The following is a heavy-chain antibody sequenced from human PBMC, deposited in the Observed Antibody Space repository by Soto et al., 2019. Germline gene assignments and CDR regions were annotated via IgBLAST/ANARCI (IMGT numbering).Heavy chain of an antibody. D-gene: IGHD3-10*01. CDR1: GFTFSNAW. CDR3: TIDEVTYYGSGSYSSY. CDR2: IKSKTDGGTT. Sequence: GGSLRLSCAASGFTFSNAWMSWVCQAPGKGLEWVGRIKSKTDGGTTDYAAPVKGRFTISRDDSKNTLYLQMNSLKTEDTAVYYCTIDEVTYYGSGSYSSYWGQGTLVTVSS. V-gene: IGHV3-15*01. J-gene: IGHJ4*02.